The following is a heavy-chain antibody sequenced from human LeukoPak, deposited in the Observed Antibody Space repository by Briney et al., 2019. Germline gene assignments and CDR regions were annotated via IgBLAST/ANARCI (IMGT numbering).Heavy chain of an antibody. V-gene: IGHV3-15*01. J-gene: IGHJ4*02. Sequence: GGSLRLSWAASGITYVTAWMSWVRQAPGKGLEWVGRIKSNNDGGTADYAAPVNGRFTISRDDSKNTLYLQMNSLKTEDTAVYYCITAEVAADLIFRGGQGTLVTVSS. CDR1: GITYVTAW. CDR2: IKSNNDGGTA. CDR3: ITAEVAADLIFR. D-gene: IGHD2-15*01.